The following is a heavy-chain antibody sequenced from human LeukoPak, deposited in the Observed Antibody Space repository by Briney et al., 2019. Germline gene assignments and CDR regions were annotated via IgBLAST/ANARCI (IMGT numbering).Heavy chain of an antibody. J-gene: IGHJ4*02. D-gene: IGHD3-9*01. Sequence: PSETLSLTCAVYGGSFSGYYWSWIRQPPGKGLEWIGEINHSGSTNYNPSLKSRVTISVDTSKNQFSLKLSSVTAADTAVYYCASGSYDILTGYYMRSRLRYFDYWGQGTLVTVSS. CDR1: GGSFSGYY. V-gene: IGHV4-34*01. CDR2: INHSGST. CDR3: ASGSYDILTGYYMRSRLRYFDY.